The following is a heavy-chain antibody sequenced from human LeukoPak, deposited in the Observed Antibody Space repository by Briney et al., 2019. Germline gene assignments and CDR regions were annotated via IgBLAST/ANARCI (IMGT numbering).Heavy chain of an antibody. D-gene: IGHD3-22*01. CDR1: GYTFTGYY. CDR2: INPNSGGT. Sequence: ASVKVSCKASGYTFTGYYMHWVRQAPGQGFEWLGWINPNSGGTNYAQKFQGRVTMTRDTSISTAYMELSRLRSDYTAVYYCARAGGATMIVVVTRPLYFDYWGQGTLVTVSS. CDR3: ARAGGATMIVVVTRPLYFDY. J-gene: IGHJ4*02. V-gene: IGHV1-2*02.